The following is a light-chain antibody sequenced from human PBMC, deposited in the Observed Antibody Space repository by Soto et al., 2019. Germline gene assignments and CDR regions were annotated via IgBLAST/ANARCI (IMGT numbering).Light chain of an antibody. CDR1: QSVSSNY. J-gene: IGKJ1*01. CDR2: GAS. Sequence: ESVLTQSPGTLSLSPGERATLSCRASQSVSSNYLAWYQQKPGQAPRLLIYGASSRATGIPDRFSGRGSGTDFTLTISGLEPEDSAVYDCQQYNRSPSWTFGQGTKVEIK. CDR3: QQYNRSPSWT. V-gene: IGKV3-20*01.